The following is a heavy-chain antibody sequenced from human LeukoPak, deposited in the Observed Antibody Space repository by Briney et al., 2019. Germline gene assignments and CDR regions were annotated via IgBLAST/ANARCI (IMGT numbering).Heavy chain of an antibody. CDR3: ARVEWELRTNDY. D-gene: IGHD1-26*01. V-gene: IGHV1-69*06. J-gene: IGHJ4*02. Sequence: ASVKVSCKASGGTFSSYAISWVRQAPGQGLEWMGGIIPIFGTANYAQKFQGRVTITADKSTSTAYMELSSLRSEDTAVYYCARVEWELRTNDYWGQGTLVTVSS. CDR2: IIPIFGTA. CDR1: GGTFSSYA.